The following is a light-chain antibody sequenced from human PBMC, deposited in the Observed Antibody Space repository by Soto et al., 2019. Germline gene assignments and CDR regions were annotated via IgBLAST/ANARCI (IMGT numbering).Light chain of an antibody. V-gene: IGKV1-5*01. CDR2: DAS. CDR1: QSIDNW. J-gene: IGKJ5*01. Sequence: DIQMTQSPSFVSASVGDRVTITCRASQSIDNWLAWYQQKPGKAPKLLIYDASTLESGVSSGFSGSGSGTEFTLTISSLQSEDFAVYYCQQYNNWPPITFGQGTRLEIK. CDR3: QQYNNWPPIT.